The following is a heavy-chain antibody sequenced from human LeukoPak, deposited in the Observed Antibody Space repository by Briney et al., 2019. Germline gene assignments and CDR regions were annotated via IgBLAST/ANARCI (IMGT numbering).Heavy chain of an antibody. CDR1: GFTFSSYA. J-gene: IGHJ6*02. V-gene: IGHV3-23*01. Sequence: GGSLRLSCAASGFTFSSYAMSWVRQAPGKGLEWVSAISGSGGSTYYADSVKGRFTISRDNSKNTLYLQMNSLRAEDTAVYYCAPGSYTQSTYYYYGMDVWGQGTTVTVSS. CDR3: APGSYTQSTYYYYGMDV. D-gene: IGHD3-10*01. CDR2: ISGSGGST.